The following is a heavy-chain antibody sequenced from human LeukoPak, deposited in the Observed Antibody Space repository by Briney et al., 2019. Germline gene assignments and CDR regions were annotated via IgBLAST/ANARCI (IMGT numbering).Heavy chain of an antibody. J-gene: IGHJ4*02. CDR3: AKNRLSYAAQETDY. D-gene: IGHD6-6*01. V-gene: IGHV3-30*18. CDR2: ISHDGSHK. CDR1: GFTFSTYG. Sequence: GGSLRLSCAASGFTFSTYGMHWVRQAPGKGLEWVAVISHDGSHKYHADSVRDRFTISRDDSKDTLYLQVNSLRAEDSAVYYCAKNRLSYAAQETDYWGQGTLVTVSS.